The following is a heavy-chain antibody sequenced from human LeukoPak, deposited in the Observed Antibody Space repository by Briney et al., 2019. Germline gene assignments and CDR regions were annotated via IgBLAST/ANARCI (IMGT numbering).Heavy chain of an antibody. V-gene: IGHV3-30*03. CDR2: ISYDGSNK. D-gene: IGHD5-12*01. CDR1: GFTFSSYS. Sequence: GGSLRHSCAASGFTFSSYSMNWVRQAPGKGLEWVAVISYDGSNKYYADSVKGRFTISRDNSKNTLYLQMNSLRAEDTAVYYCARGGYDDAFDIWGQGTMVTVSS. CDR3: ARGGYDDAFDI. J-gene: IGHJ3*02.